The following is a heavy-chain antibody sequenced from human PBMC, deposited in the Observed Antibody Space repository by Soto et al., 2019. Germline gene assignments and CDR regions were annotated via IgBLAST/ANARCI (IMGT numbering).Heavy chain of an antibody. D-gene: IGHD1-26*01. CDR1: GGSITNNNC. Sequence: PSETLSLTCSVSGGSITNNNCWSWVRQPPGKGLEWVGAIYHSGHTNFNPSLKSRATLSLDYSENQFSLKLTSATAADTAVYYCASIAYSASGFDYWGQGTLVTVSS. V-gene: IGHV4-4*02. J-gene: IGHJ4*02. CDR2: IYHSGHT. CDR3: ASIAYSASGFDY.